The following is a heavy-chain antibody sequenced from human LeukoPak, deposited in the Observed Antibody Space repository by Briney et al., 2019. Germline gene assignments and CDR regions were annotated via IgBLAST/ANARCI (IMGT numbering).Heavy chain of an antibody. CDR2: ISSSDTTI. J-gene: IGHJ4*02. D-gene: IGHD3-10*01. CDR3: ARDLHGESCTTPNCS. Sequence: GGSLRLSCVASGFTFSDYYMSWIRQAPGKGLEWVSYISSSDTTIYYADSVKGRFTISRDNAKNSLYLQMNSLRADDTAMYYCARDLHGESCTTPNCSWGQGTLVTVSS. CDR1: GFTFSDYY. V-gene: IGHV3-11*04.